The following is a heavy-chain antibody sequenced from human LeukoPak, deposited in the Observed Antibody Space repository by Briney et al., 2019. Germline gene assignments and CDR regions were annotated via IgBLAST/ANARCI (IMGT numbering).Heavy chain of an antibody. D-gene: IGHD1-26*01. V-gene: IGHV3-48*02. CDR3: ARESSGTFYSFDP. Sequence: GGSLRLSCAASGFTFSSYSMNWVRQAPGKGLEWVSYIISSSTTIHYADSVKGRFTISRDNAKNSVYLQMNSLRDEDTAVYYCARESSGTFYSFDPWGQGTLVTVSS. J-gene: IGHJ5*02. CDR2: IISSSTTI. CDR1: GFTFSSYS.